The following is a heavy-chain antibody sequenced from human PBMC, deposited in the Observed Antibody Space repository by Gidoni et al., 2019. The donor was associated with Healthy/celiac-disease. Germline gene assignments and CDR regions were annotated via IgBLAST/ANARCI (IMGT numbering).Heavy chain of an antibody. J-gene: IGHJ4*02. Sequence: ETRTLTCTVAGFSLSNARMGVSWIRQPPGKALEWLAHIFSNDEKSYSTSLKSRLTISKDTSKSQVVLTMTNMDPVDTATYYCARIMSGYCSSTSCYFLFDYWGQGTLVTVSS. CDR3: ARIMSGYCSSTSCYFLFDY. CDR2: IFSNDEK. V-gene: IGHV2-26*01. CDR1: GFSLSNARMG. D-gene: IGHD2-2*01.